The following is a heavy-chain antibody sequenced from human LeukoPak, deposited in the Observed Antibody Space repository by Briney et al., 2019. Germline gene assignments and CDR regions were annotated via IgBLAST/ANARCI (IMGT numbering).Heavy chain of an antibody. V-gene: IGHV1-8*01. CDR1: GYTFTSYD. J-gene: IGHJ4*02. CDR2: MNPNSGNT. CDR3: ATHIAAADKYYFDY. D-gene: IGHD6-13*01. Sequence: ASMKVSCKASGYTFTSYDINWVRQATGQGLEWMGWMNPNSGNTGYAQKFQGRVTMTRNTSISTAYMELSSLRSEDTAVYYCATHIAAADKYYFDYWGQGALVTVSS.